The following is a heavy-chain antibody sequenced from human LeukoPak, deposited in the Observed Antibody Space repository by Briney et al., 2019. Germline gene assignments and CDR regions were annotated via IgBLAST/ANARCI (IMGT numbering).Heavy chain of an antibody. CDR2: IYIGGGSTT. V-gene: IGHV3-53*04. J-gene: IGHJ4*02. Sequence: GGSLGLSCAASGFTVTSNYMSWVRQAPGKGLEWVSLIYIGGGSTTYYADSVKGRFTISEHSNTLYLPMNSLRPEDTAVYYCARVAARGPFDYWGQGTLVTVSS. CDR3: ARVAARGPFDY. CDR1: GFTVTSNY. D-gene: IGHD6-6*01.